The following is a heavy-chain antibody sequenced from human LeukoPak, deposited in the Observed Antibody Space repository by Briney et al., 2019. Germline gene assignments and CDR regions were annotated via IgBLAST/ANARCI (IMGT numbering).Heavy chain of an antibody. CDR1: GGTFSSYA. Sequence: SVKVSCKASGGTFSSYAISWVRQAPGQGLEWMGGIIPIFGTANYAQKFQGRVTMTRDTSTSTVYMELSSLRSEDTAVYYCARVRAAAPRGHNWFDPWGQGTLVTVSS. V-gene: IGHV1-69*05. CDR2: IIPIFGTA. D-gene: IGHD6-13*01. CDR3: ARVRAAAPRGHNWFDP. J-gene: IGHJ5*02.